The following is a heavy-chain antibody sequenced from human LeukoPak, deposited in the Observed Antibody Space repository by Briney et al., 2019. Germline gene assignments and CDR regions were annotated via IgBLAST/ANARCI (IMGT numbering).Heavy chain of an antibody. CDR3: ARSYSSGWYIYYYMDV. Sequence: GGSLRLSCAASGFTVSSNYMSWVRQAPGKGLEWVSVIYSGGSTYYADSVKGRFTISRDNSKNTLYLQMNSLRAEDTAAYYCARSYSSGWYIYYYMDVWGKGTTVTVSS. CDR1: GFTVSSNY. V-gene: IGHV3-66*02. J-gene: IGHJ6*03. D-gene: IGHD6-19*01. CDR2: IYSGGST.